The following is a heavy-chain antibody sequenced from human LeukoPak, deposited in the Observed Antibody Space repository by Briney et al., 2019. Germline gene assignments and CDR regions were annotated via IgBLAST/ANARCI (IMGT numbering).Heavy chain of an antibody. Sequence: GGSLRLSCAASGFTVSSNYMSWVRQAREKGLEWVSVIYSGGSTYYADSVKGRFTISRDNSKNTLYLQMNSLRAEDTAVYYCAREPVGERLGTIDPWGQGTLVTVSS. CDR3: AREPVGERLGTIDP. CDR1: GFTVSSNY. CDR2: IYSGGST. V-gene: IGHV3-66*01. J-gene: IGHJ5*02. D-gene: IGHD3-16*01.